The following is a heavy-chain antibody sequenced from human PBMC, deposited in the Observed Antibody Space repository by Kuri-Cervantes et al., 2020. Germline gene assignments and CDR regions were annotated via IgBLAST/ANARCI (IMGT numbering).Heavy chain of an antibody. CDR3: AREEGYCSSTGCYGFDYYYYGMDV. Sequence: SVKVSCKASGFTFTSSAVQWVRQARGQRLEWIGWIVVGSGNTNYAQKFQERVTITRDMSTSTAYMDLSSLRSEDTAAYYWAREEGYCSSTGCYGFDYYYYGMDVWGQGTTVTVSS. J-gene: IGHJ6*02. D-gene: IGHD2-2*01. CDR1: GFTFTSSA. CDR2: IVVGSGNT. V-gene: IGHV1-58*01.